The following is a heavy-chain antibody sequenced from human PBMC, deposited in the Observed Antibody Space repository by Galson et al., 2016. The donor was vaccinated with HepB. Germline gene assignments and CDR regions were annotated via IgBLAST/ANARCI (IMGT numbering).Heavy chain of an antibody. J-gene: IGHJ4*02. CDR1: GFTFSGYS. D-gene: IGHD5-18*01. V-gene: IGHV3-48*02. Sequence: SLRLSCAASGFTFSGYSGNWVRQAPGKGLEWVSYIGSSPGTVYYADSVKGRFSISRDNAKNSLYLQMNSLRDEDTAVYYCARDPLGYSYALVRYFDYWGQGTLVTVSS. CDR3: ARDPLGYSYALVRYFDY. CDR2: IGSSPGTV.